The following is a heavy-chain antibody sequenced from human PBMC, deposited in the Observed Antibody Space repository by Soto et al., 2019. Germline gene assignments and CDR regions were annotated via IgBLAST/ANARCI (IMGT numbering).Heavy chain of an antibody. J-gene: IGHJ5*01. V-gene: IGHV3-23*01. CDR1: GFTFSSYA. Sequence: GGSLRLSCTASGFTFSSYAMTWVRQAPGRGLEGVSGITASGGRTFYADSVKGRFTISRDNSRCTLYLKMNSLRAEDTAVYYCAKDTRYADYVRWFDSWGQGTLVTVSS. CDR3: AKDTRYADYVRWFDS. D-gene: IGHD4-17*01. CDR2: ITASGGRT.